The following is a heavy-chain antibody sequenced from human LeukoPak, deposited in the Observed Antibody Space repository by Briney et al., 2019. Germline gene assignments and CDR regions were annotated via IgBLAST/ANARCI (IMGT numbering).Heavy chain of an antibody. CDR2: VSGADGTT. CDR1: GFTFSAYG. V-gene: IGHV3-23*01. CDR3: YYYYYMDV. J-gene: IGHJ6*03. Sequence: PGGSLRLSCAASGFTFSAYGMSWVRQSPRKGLEWVSGVSGADGTTYYADSVKGRFTISRDNSKSTLYLQMNNLRAEDTAVYFNYYYYYMDVWGKGTTVTVSS.